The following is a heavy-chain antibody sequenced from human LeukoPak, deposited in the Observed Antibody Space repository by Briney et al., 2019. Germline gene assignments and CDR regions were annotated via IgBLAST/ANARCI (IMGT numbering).Heavy chain of an antibody. Sequence: SETLSLTCAVNGGSFSGHYWTWIRQSPGKGLEWIGEVNHSGSTNYNPSLKSRVTISVDTSKNQFSLKLISVTAAEAAVYYCARKSGRSGGPNQIYYYYGLDVWGQGTTVIVSS. D-gene: IGHD6-19*01. CDR3: ARKSGRSGGPNQIYYYYGLDV. J-gene: IGHJ6*02. CDR1: GGSFSGHY. V-gene: IGHV4-34*01. CDR2: VNHSGST.